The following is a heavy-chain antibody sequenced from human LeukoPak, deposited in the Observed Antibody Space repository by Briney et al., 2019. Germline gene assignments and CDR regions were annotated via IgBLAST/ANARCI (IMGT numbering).Heavy chain of an antibody. J-gene: IGHJ4*02. Sequence: MTSETLSLTCTVSGGSISSYYWGWIRQPPGKGLEWIGSIYYSGSTYYNPSLKSRVTISVDTSKNQFSLKLSSVTAADTAVYYCARQDSSAYYFDYWGQGTLVTVSS. D-gene: IGHD3-22*01. V-gene: IGHV4-39*01. CDR1: GGSISSYY. CDR3: ARQDSSAYYFDY. CDR2: IYYSGST.